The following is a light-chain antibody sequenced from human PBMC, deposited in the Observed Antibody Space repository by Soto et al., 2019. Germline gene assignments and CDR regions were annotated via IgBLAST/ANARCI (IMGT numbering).Light chain of an antibody. V-gene: IGLV2-14*01. Sequence: QSVLTQPASVSGSPGQSITISCTATNSDVGDYDHVSWYQQYPGKAPKLLIFEVSSRPSGVSNRFSGSKSANTAALTISGLQPEDEADYYCYSYMTDSTWVFGGGTKLTVL. CDR3: YSYMTDSTWV. CDR1: NSDVGDYDH. J-gene: IGLJ3*02. CDR2: EVS.